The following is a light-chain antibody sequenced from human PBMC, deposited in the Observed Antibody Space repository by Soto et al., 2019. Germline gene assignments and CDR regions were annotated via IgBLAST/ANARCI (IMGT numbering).Light chain of an antibody. J-gene: IGKJ4*01. CDR2: GAS. CDR3: QQYCSSPLT. CDR1: QSVSSSY. V-gene: IGKV3-20*01. Sequence: EIVLTQSPGTLSLSPGERATLSCRASQSVSSSYLAWYQQKPGQAPRLLIYGASSSATGSPDRVTGSGSGAAFTRTISRLEPEEFAVYYGQQYCSSPLTVSGGTKVEIK.